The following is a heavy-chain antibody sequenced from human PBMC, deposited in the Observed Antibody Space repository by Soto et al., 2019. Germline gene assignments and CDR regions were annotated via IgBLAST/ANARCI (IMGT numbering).Heavy chain of an antibody. Sequence: NPSETLSLTCTVSGGSISSSSYYWGWIRQPPGKGLEWIGSIYYSGSTYYNSSLKSRVTISVDTSKNQFSLKLSSVTAADTAVYYCARPDQAGDSSGYYHVNPRNYYYYYGMDVWDQGTTVTVSS. CDR3: ARPDQAGDSSGYYHVNPRNYYYYYGMDV. V-gene: IGHV4-39*01. D-gene: IGHD3-22*01. CDR1: GGSISSSSYY. J-gene: IGHJ6*02. CDR2: IYYSGST.